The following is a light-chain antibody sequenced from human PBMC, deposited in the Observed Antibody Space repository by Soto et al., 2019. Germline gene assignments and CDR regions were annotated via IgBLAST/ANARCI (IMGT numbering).Light chain of an antibody. V-gene: IGKV1-6*01. Sequence: AIQLTQSPCSLSASVGDRVTITCRASQGITNDLGWYQQKPGKAPKLLIYGASSLQSGVPSRFSGSGSGTDFTLTISSLQPEDFATYYCLQDHNYPFTFGQGTRLETK. CDR1: QGITND. CDR3: LQDHNYPFT. J-gene: IGKJ5*01. CDR2: GAS.